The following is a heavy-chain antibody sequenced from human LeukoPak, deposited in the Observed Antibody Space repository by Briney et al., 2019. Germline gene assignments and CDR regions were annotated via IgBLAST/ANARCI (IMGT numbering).Heavy chain of an antibody. Sequence: GESLKISCKTSGYNFTTFWIGWVRQMPGKGLEWMGIIYPGDSDTRYSPSFQGLFTISADKSINTVYLHWNSLKASDTAMCYCASFHISGKSYNGLHYWGQGTLVTVSS. CDR3: ASFHISGKSYNGLHY. J-gene: IGHJ4*02. V-gene: IGHV5-51*01. CDR2: IYPGDSDT. D-gene: IGHD3-10*01. CDR1: GYNFTTFW.